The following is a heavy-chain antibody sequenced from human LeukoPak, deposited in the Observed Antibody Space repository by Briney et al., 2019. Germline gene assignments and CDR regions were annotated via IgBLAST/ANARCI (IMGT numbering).Heavy chain of an antibody. CDR2: ISPYNGNT. J-gene: IGHJ5*02. Sequence: ASVKVSCKASGYTFTSFGISWVRQAPGQGLEWMGWISPYNGNTNYPQKVQGRITVTTDTSTSTAYMELRSLRSDDTAVYYCARGNFDYGGNSNWFDPWGQGTLVTVSS. CDR1: GYTFTSFG. V-gene: IGHV1-18*01. CDR3: ARGNFDYGGNSNWFDP. D-gene: IGHD4-23*01.